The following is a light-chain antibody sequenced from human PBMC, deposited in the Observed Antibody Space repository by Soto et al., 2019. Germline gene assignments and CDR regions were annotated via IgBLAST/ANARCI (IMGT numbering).Light chain of an antibody. CDR1: SSNIGRNS. CDR2: TNN. V-gene: IGLV1-44*01. Sequence: QSVLTQPPSASGTPGQRVTISCSGSSSNIGRNSVYWYQQLPGTAPKLLIYTNNQRPSGVPDRFSGSKSGTSASLVITGLQAEDEGDYYCQSYDSTLSARYVFGTGTKVTVL. CDR3: QSYDSTLSARYV. J-gene: IGLJ1*01.